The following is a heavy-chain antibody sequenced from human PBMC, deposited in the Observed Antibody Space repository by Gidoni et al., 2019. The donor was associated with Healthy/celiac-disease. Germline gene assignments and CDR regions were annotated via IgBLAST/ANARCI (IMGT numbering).Heavy chain of an antibody. Sequence: QVQLVESGGGVVQPGRSLRLSCAASGFPFSSYGMHWVRQAPGKGLEWVAVISYDGSNKYYADSVKGRFTISRDNSKNTLYLQMNSLRAEDTAVYYCAKDGYSSGWPFDYWGQGTLVTVSS. CDR1: GFPFSSYG. D-gene: IGHD6-19*01. CDR2: ISYDGSNK. V-gene: IGHV3-30*18. CDR3: AKDGYSSGWPFDY. J-gene: IGHJ4*02.